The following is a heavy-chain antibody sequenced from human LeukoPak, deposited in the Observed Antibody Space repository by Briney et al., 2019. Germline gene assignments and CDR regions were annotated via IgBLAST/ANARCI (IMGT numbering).Heavy chain of an antibody. Sequence: GGSLRLSCAASGFTFSSYGMHWVRQAPGKGLEWVAVIWYDGSNKYYAGSVKGRFTISRDNSKNTLYLQMNSLRAEDTAVYYCAKGPTVAKPDYFDYWGQGTLVTVSS. CDR2: IWYDGSNK. D-gene: IGHD5-12*01. V-gene: IGHV3-33*06. CDR3: AKGPTVAKPDYFDY. CDR1: GFTFSSYG. J-gene: IGHJ4*02.